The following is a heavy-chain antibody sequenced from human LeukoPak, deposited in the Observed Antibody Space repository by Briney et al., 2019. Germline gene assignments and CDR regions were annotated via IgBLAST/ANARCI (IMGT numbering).Heavy chain of an antibody. V-gene: IGHV3-53*01. J-gene: IGHJ3*01. CDR3: AREGSGRTAYNDGLDV. D-gene: IGHD3-10*01. CDR1: GFTVSSSY. CDR2: IRSGGST. Sequence: GGSLRLSCAASGFTVSSSYRTWVRQAPGKGLEWVSVIRSGGSTVYADSVKGRFTISRDNSKNTLYLQLNSLRAEDTAVYYCAREGSGRTAYNDGLDVWGQGTMVTVSS.